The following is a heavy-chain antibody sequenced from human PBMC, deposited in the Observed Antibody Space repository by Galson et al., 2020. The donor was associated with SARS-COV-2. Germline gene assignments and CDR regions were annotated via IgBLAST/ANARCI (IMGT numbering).Heavy chain of an antibody. CDR3: AGGDTYYDSSGYYSYYFDY. V-gene: IGHV4-59*01. CDR2: IYYSGST. CDR1: GGSISSYY. D-gene: IGHD3-22*01. Sequence: ETSETLSLTCTVSGGSISSYYWSWIRQPPGKGLEWIGYIYYSGSTNYNPSLKSRVTISVDTSKNKFSLKLNSVTAADTAVYYCAGGDTYYDSSGYYSYYFDYWGQGTLVTVSS. J-gene: IGHJ4*02.